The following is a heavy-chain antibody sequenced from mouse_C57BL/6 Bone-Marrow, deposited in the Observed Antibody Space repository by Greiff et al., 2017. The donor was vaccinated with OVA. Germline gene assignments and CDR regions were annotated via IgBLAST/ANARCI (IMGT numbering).Heavy chain of an antibody. CDR1: GYTFTRYW. V-gene: IGHV1-50*01. J-gene: IGHJ3*01. D-gene: IGHD1-1*01. CDR3: ARREDYYGSFFAY. CDR2: IDPSDSYT. Sequence: VQLQQPGAELVKPGASVKLSCKASGYTFTRYWMQWVKQRPGQGLEWIGEIDPSDSYTNYNQKFKGKATLTVDTSSSTAYMQLSSLTSEDSAVYYCARREDYYGSFFAYWGQGTLVTVSA.